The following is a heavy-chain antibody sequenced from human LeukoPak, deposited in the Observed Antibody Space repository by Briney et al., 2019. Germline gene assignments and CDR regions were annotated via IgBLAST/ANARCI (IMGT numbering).Heavy chain of an antibody. Sequence: ASVKVSCKASGGTFSSYAISWVRQAPGQGLEWMGGIIPIFGTANYAQKFQGRVTITADESTSTAYMELSSLRSEDTAVYYCARGERDSSGWYYFDYWGQRTLDTVSS. CDR3: ARGERDSSGWYYFDY. J-gene: IGHJ4*02. CDR2: IIPIFGTA. CDR1: GGTFSSYA. D-gene: IGHD6-19*01. V-gene: IGHV1-69*13.